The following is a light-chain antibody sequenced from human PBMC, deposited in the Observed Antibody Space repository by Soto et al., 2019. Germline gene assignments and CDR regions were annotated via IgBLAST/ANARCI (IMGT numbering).Light chain of an antibody. CDR1: QSISSTQ. V-gene: IGKV3-11*01. CDR3: QQRSNWPLT. J-gene: IGKJ4*01. CDR2: DAS. Sequence: EIVLTQSPDTLSLSPGERATLSCRASQSISSTQLVWYQQRPGQAPSLLIYDASNRATGIPARFSGSGSGTDFTLTTSSLEPEDFAVYYCQQRSNWPLTFGGGTKVDIK.